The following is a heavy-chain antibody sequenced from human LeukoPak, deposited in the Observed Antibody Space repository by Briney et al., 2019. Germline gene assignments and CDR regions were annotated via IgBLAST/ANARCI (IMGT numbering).Heavy chain of an antibody. D-gene: IGHD6-13*01. V-gene: IGHV1-3*01. Sequence: ASVKVSCTASGYTFTSYAMHWVRQAPGQRLEWMGWINAGNGNTRYSQKFQGRVTIASDTSASTAYMELSSLRSEDTAVYYCARVGAAAGPYYFDYWGQGTLVTVSS. CDR2: INAGNGNT. J-gene: IGHJ4*02. CDR1: GYTFTSYA. CDR3: ARVGAAAGPYYFDY.